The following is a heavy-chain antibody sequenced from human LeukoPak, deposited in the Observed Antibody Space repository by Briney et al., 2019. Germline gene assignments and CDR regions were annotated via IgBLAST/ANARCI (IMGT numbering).Heavy chain of an antibody. CDR2: IYPGDSDT. V-gene: IGHV5-51*01. CDR1: GYSFTSYW. J-gene: IGHJ6*03. CDR3: ARATYGSGSYYNGAVYYYCMDV. Sequence: GESLKISCKGSGYSFTSYWIGWVRQMPGKGLEWMGIIYPGDSDTRYSPSFQGQVTISADKSISTAYLQWSSLKASDTAMCYCARATYGSGSYYNGAVYYYCMDVWGKGTTVTISS. D-gene: IGHD3-10*01.